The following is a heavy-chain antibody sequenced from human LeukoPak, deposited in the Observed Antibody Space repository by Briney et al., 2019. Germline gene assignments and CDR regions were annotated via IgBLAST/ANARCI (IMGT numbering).Heavy chain of an antibody. Sequence: GGSLRLSCAASGFTFSTFAMIWVRQPPGKGLEWVSRIFPSGGEIHYADSVRGRFTISRDNSKSTLSLQMNSLRAEDTAIYYCATYRQVLLPFESWGQGTLVTVSS. CDR3: ATYRQVLLPFES. CDR2: IFPSGGEI. D-gene: IGHD2-8*02. J-gene: IGHJ4*02. V-gene: IGHV3-23*01. CDR1: GFTFSTFA.